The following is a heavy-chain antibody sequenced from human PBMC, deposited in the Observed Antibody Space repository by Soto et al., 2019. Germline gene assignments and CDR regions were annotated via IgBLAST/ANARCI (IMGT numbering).Heavy chain of an antibody. CDR2: IWYDGSNK. D-gene: IGHD3-16*01. CDR1: AFTFSSYA. J-gene: IGHJ4*02. Sequence: QVQLVESGGGVVQPGRSLRLSCAASAFTFSSYAMHWVRQAPGKGLEWVAVIWYDGSNKYYADSVKGRFTISRDNSKNTLYLQMDSLRAEDTAVYYCAKDRGGYFDYWGQGTLVTVSS. CDR3: AKDRGGYFDY. V-gene: IGHV3-33*06.